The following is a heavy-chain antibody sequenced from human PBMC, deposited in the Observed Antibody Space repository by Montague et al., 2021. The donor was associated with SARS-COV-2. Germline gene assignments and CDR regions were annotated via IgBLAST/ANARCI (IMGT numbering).Heavy chain of an antibody. CDR2: IYSGGST. CDR3: ARDSYGMDV. J-gene: IGHJ6*02. CDR1: GLTVSSNY. Sequence: SLRLSCAASGLTVSSNYMSWARQAPGKGLEWVSVIYSGGSTYYADSVKGRFTISRDNSKNTLYLQMNSLRDEDTAVYYCARDSYGMDVWGQGTTVTVSS. V-gene: IGHV3-66*02.